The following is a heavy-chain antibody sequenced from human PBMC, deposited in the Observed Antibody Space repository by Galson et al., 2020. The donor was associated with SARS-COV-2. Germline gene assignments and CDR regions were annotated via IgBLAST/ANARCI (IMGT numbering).Heavy chain of an antibody. Sequence: GGSLRLSCAASGFTFSNAWMNWVRQAPGKGLEWVGRIKSKTDGGTTDYAAPVKGRFTISRDDSKNTLYLQMNSLKTEDTAVYYCTTGLTPYLPLSYDYIWGRIPYGMDVWGQGTTVTVSS. CDR3: TTGLTPYLPLSYDYIWGRIPYGMDV. J-gene: IGHJ6*02. CDR1: GFTFSNAW. CDR2: IKSKTDGGTT. V-gene: IGHV3-15*07. D-gene: IGHD3-16*01.